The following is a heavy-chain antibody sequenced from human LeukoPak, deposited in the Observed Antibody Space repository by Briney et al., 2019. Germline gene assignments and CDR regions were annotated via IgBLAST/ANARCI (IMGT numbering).Heavy chain of an antibody. CDR3: ARASKGSSGYYFGSTTDFDY. J-gene: IGHJ4*02. V-gene: IGHV4-59*01. D-gene: IGHD3-22*01. CDR2: IYYSGST. CDR1: GGSISSYY. Sequence: SETLSLTCTVSGGSISSYYWSWIRQPPGKGLEWIGYIYYSGSTNYNPYLKSRVTISVDTSKNQFSLKLRSVTAADTAVYYCARASKGSSGYYFGSTTDFDYWGQGTLVTVSS.